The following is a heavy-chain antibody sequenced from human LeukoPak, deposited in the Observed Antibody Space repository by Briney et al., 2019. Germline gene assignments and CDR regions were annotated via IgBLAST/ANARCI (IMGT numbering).Heavy chain of an antibody. CDR3: ARVRWGQRDAFDI. J-gene: IGHJ3*02. CDR2: ISWNSGSV. CDR1: GFTFDDYA. Sequence: PGRSLRLSCAASGFTFDDYAMHWVRQAPGKGLEWVSGISWNSGSVGYADSVKGRFTISRDNAKNSLYLQMNSLRAEDTAVYYCARVRWGQRDAFDIWGQGTMVTVSS. V-gene: IGHV3-9*01. D-gene: IGHD5-24*01.